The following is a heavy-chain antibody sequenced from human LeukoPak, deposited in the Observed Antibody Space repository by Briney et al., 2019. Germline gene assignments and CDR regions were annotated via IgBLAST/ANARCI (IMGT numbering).Heavy chain of an antibody. CDR2: IYHSGST. D-gene: IGHD5-18*01. J-gene: IGHJ3*02. CDR1: GGSISSGGYS. Sequence: SETLSLTCAVSGGSISSGGYSWSWIRQPPGEGLEWIGYIYHSGSTYYNPSLKSRVTISVDRSKNQFSLKLSSVTAADTAVYYCASDSYGNDAFDIWGQGTMVTVSS. CDR3: ASDSYGNDAFDI. V-gene: IGHV4-30-2*01.